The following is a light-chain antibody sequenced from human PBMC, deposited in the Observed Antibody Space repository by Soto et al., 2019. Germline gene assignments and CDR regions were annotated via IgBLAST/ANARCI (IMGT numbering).Light chain of an antibody. Sequence: QSVLTQPASVSGSPGQSITISCTGTRSDIGAYNFVSWYQQHPGEVPKLILYDVNVRPSGVSNRLSGSKSGNTASLTISGLQAEDEADYYCTSWTISTTMIFGGGTKLTVL. CDR3: TSWTISTTMI. CDR2: DVN. CDR1: RSDIGAYNF. J-gene: IGLJ2*01. V-gene: IGLV2-14*03.